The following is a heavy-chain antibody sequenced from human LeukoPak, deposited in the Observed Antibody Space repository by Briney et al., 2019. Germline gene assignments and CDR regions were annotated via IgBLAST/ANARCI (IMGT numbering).Heavy chain of an antibody. D-gene: IGHD3-3*01. CDR2: ISGSGGST. V-gene: IGHV3-23*01. CDR1: GFTFRRYA. CDR3: AKEYYDFWSGYPHDY. J-gene: IGHJ4*02. Sequence: GGSLRLSCAASGFTFRRYAMNWVRQSPGKGLEWVSAISGSGGSTYYADSVKGRFTISRDNSKNTLYLQMNSLRAEDTAVYYCAKEYYDFWSGYPHDYWGQGTLVTVSS.